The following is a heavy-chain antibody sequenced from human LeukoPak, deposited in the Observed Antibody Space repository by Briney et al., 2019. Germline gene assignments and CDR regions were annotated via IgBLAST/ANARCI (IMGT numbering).Heavy chain of an antibody. V-gene: IGHV3-30*03. CDR1: GFTFSSYG. Sequence: PGRSLRLSCAASGFTFSSYGMHWVRQAPGKGLESVAIISSDGNNKYYADSVKGRFTISRDNSKNTLYLQMNSLRAEDTAVYYCARGGHDYYDRSGYYYMSAFDIWGQGTMVTVSS. J-gene: IGHJ3*02. CDR2: ISSDGNNK. CDR3: ARGGHDYYDRSGYYYMSAFDI. D-gene: IGHD3-22*01.